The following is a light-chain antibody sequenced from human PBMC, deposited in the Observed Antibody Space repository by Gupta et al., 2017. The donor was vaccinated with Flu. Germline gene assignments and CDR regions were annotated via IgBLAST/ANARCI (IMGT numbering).Light chain of an antibody. CDR2: VNN. V-gene: IGLV1-40*01. J-gene: IGLJ1*01. CDR3: QSYDTGLTGPV. Sequence: SNIGEGFDVHWYRQLPRTAPELIIYVNNHRPSGVPDRFSASKSATSASLVITGLQAEDEADYYCQSYDTGLTGPVFGSGTRVTVL. CDR1: SNIGEGFD.